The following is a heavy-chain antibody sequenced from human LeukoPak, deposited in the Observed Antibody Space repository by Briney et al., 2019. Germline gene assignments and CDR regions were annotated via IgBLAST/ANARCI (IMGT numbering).Heavy chain of an antibody. V-gene: IGHV4-34*01. Sequence: PSETLSLTCAVYGGSFSGYYWSWIRQPPGKGLEWIGEINHSGSTDYNPSLKSRVTISVDTPKNQFSLKLSSVTAADTAVYYCARLSSGYSYGSIDYWGQGTLVTVSS. D-gene: IGHD5-18*01. CDR3: ARLSSGYSYGSIDY. CDR1: GGSFSGYY. CDR2: INHSGST. J-gene: IGHJ4*02.